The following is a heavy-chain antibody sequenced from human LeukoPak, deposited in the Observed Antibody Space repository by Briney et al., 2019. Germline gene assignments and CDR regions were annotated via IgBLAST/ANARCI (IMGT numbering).Heavy chain of an antibody. CDR1: GGTFSSYA. V-gene: IGHV1-2*06. CDR3: ARMFGPDAGFDY. J-gene: IGHJ4*02. D-gene: IGHD3-16*01. Sequence: GASVKVSCKASGGTFSSYAISWVRQAPGQGLEWLGQINPNSGGTNYAQNFQGRVTMTRDTSVSTAYMELSRLRSDDTAVYYCARMFGPDAGFDYWGQGTLVPVSS. CDR2: INPNSGGT.